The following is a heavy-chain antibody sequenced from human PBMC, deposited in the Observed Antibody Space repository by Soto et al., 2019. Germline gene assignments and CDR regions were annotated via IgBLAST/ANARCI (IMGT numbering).Heavy chain of an antibody. J-gene: IGHJ6*02. CDR1: GYTFTSYG. Sequence: QVPLVQSGAEVKKPGASVKVSCKASGYTFTSYGISWVRQAPGQGLEWMGWISAYNGNTNYAQKLQSRVTMTTDTSTSTAYMELRSLRSDDTAVYYCARVREGSSWYGDYYYYGMDVWGQGTTVTVSS. D-gene: IGHD6-13*01. CDR3: ARVREGSSWYGDYYYYGMDV. V-gene: IGHV1-18*01. CDR2: ISAYNGNT.